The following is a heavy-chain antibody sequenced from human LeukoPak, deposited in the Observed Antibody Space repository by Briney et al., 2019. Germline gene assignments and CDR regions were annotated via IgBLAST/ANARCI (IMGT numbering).Heavy chain of an antibody. D-gene: IGHD1-1*01. CDR1: GGSISSYY. V-gene: IGHV4-59*01. J-gene: IGHJ4*02. CDR2: IYYSGGT. CDR3: ALERRGYFDY. Sequence: PSETLSLTCTVSGGSISSYYWSWIRQPPGKGLEWIGYIYYSGGTNYNPSLKSRVTISVDTSKNQFSLKLSSVTAADTAVYYCALERRGYFDYWGQGTLVTVSS.